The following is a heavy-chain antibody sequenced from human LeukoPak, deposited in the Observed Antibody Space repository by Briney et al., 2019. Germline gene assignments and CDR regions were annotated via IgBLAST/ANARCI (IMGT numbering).Heavy chain of an antibody. CDR2: INQDGTEK. D-gene: IGHD6-13*01. J-gene: IGHJ4*02. CDR3: ARSIPYGTTWYGRSDY. Sequence: PGGSLRLSCAASGFTFSSYWMSWVRQAPGEGLEWVAKINQDGTEKAYVDSVRGRFTISRDNAKNSLFLQMNSLRAEDTAVYYCARSIPYGTTWYGRSDYWGQGTLVTVSS. V-gene: IGHV3-7*03. CDR1: GFTFSSYW.